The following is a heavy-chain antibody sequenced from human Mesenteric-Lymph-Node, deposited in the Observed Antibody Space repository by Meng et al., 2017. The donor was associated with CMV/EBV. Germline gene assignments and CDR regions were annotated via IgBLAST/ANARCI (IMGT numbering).Heavy chain of an antibody. CDR1: GGSLMSSGYY. Sequence: SETLSLTCIVSGGSLMSSGYYWGWLRQPPGKGLEWIGSFYSYGGGSYYNPSLESRVTISGDTSKNELSLQVKSVTAADTAVYYCERPTLEWELDVWGQGTLVTVSS. V-gene: IGHV4-39*07. J-gene: IGHJ4*02. CDR2: FYSYGGGS. D-gene: IGHD1-26*01. CDR3: ERPTLEWELDV.